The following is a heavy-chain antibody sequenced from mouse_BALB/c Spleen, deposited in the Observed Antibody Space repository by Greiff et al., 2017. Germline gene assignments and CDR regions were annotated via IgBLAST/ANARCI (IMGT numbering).Heavy chain of an antibody. D-gene: IGHD1-2*01. CDR3: ASVLRRLRYFDV. Sequence: VQLKESGPGLVKPSQSLSLTCSVTGYSFSSCDFWYCIRQFPGNKLEWMGYISYGGSNNYNPTLKKRISITRDTSKNQFFLKLNSETTEDTATYYCASVLRRLRYFDVWGAGTTVTVSS. V-gene: IGHV3-6*02. CDR2: ISYGGSN. CDR1: GYSFSSCDF. J-gene: IGHJ1*01.